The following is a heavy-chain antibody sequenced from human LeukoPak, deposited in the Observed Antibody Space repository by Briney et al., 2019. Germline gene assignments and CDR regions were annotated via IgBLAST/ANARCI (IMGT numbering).Heavy chain of an antibody. CDR3: AREEGVNWGGGGSYYYYFGMDV. V-gene: IGHV1-2*02. CDR1: GYIFTSYY. Sequence: ASVKVSCKASGYIFTSYYLHWVRQAPGQGLEWMGWIIPNSGGTNYAQKFQGRVTMTWDTSITTAYMELSSLRSDDTAVYFCAREEGVNWGGGGSYYYYFGMDVWGQGTTVAVSS. D-gene: IGHD7-27*01. CDR2: IIPNSGGT. J-gene: IGHJ6*02.